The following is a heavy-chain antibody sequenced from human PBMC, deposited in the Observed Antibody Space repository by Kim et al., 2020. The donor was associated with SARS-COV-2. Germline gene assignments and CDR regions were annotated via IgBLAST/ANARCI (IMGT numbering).Heavy chain of an antibody. Sequence: GGSLRLSCVASGFTFSSYGMHWVRQAPGKGLEWVAVMWYDGSREHYADSVKGRFTISRDNSKNTLYLQMNSLRVEDTAVYYCATEKPQLAFDCWGQGSLVTVSS. CDR3: ATEKPQLAFDC. D-gene: IGHD6-19*01. CDR2: MWYDGSRE. J-gene: IGHJ4*02. V-gene: IGHV3-30*02. CDR1: GFTFSSYG.